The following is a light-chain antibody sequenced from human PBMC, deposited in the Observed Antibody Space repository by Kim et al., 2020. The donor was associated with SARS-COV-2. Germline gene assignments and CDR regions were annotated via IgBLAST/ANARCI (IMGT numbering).Light chain of an antibody. CDR1: SSNSGSNY. CDR2: RNN. CDR3: AAWDDSLSGYV. Sequence: GQRVAISCSGSSSNSGSNYVYWYRQLPGTAPKLLIYRNNQRPSGVPDRFSGSKSGTSAYLAISGLRSEDEADYYCAAWDDSLSGYVFGTGTKVTVL. J-gene: IGLJ1*01. V-gene: IGLV1-47*01.